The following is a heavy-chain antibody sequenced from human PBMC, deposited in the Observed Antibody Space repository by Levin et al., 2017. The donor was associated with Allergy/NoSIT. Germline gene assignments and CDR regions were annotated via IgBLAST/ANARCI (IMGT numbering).Heavy chain of an antibody. CDR1: GFTFSSYW. J-gene: IGHJ4*01. V-gene: IGHV3-74*01. D-gene: IGHD3-22*01. Sequence: GGSLRLSCAASGFTFSSYWMHWVRQAPGKGLVWVSRINSGGSSTTYADSVKGRFTISRDNAKNTLYLQMNSLRAEDTAVYYCARGYYDGSLYTVGYWGHGTLVTVSS. CDR2: INSGGSST. CDR3: ARGYYDGSLYTVGY.